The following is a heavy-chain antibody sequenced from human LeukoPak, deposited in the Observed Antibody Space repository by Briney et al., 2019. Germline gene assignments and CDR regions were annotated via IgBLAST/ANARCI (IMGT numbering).Heavy chain of an antibody. D-gene: IGHD6-19*01. J-gene: IGHJ4*02. CDR3: ARSKSYSSGWTDFDC. CDR1: GFTFSSHD. Sequence: GGSLRLSCAASGFTFSSHDMHWVRQPTGKGLEWVSVIGTAGNTYYTDSVKGRFTISRENAKNSLYLQMDNLRAEDTAVYYCARSKSYSSGWTDFDCWGQGTLVTVSP. CDR2: IGTAGNT. V-gene: IGHV3-13*01.